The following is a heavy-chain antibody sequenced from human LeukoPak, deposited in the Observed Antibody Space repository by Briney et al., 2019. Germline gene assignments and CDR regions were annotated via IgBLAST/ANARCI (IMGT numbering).Heavy chain of an antibody. CDR1: GFTFSSYG. J-gene: IGHJ6*03. Sequence: GGSLRPSCAASGFTFSSYGMHWGRQARGKGLEWVAFIRYDGSNKYYADSVKGRFTISRDNSKNTLYLQMNSLRAEDTAVYYCAKEPTYYDILTGSETYLDVWGKGTTVTVSS. V-gene: IGHV3-30*02. D-gene: IGHD3-9*01. CDR2: IRYDGSNK. CDR3: AKEPTYYDILTGSETYLDV.